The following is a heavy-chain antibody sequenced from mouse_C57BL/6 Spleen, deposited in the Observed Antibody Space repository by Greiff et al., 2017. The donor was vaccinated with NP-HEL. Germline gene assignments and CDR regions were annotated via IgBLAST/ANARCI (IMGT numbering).Heavy chain of an antibody. Sequence: EVMLVESGGGLVQPGGSLKLSCAASGFTFSDYYMYWVRQTPEKRLEWVAYISNGGGSTYYPDTVKGRFTISRDNAKNALYLQMSRLKSEDTAMYYCAREKTGTRFFDYWGQGTTLTVSS. CDR2: ISNGGGST. D-gene: IGHD4-1*01. CDR1: GFTFSDYY. V-gene: IGHV5-12*01. J-gene: IGHJ2*01. CDR3: AREKTGTRFFDY.